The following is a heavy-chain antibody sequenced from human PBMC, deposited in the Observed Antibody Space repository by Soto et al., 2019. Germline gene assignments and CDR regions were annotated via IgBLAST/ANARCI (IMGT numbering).Heavy chain of an antibody. CDR3: ARDLGGSYYAPVDY. V-gene: IGHV1-18*01. Sequence: QVQLVQSGAEVKKPGASVKVSCKASGYTFTSYGISWVRQAPGQGLEWMGWISAYNGNTKYAQKLQGRVTTTTDTSRSTGYRELRSLRSDDTAVYYCARDLGGSYYAPVDYWGQGTLVTVSS. CDR2: ISAYNGNT. J-gene: IGHJ4*02. CDR1: GYTFTSYG. D-gene: IGHD1-26*01.